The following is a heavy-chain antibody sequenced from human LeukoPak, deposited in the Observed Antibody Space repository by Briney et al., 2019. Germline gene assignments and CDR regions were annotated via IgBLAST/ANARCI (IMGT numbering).Heavy chain of an antibody. CDR3: ARSSAAEGPTHNWFDP. CDR2: IYYSGDT. CDR1: AGSISSSSNY. J-gene: IGHJ5*02. Sequence: SETLSLTCSVSAGSISSSSNYWGWIRQPPGKGLEWIVSIYYSGDTYYKPSLRSRVTISVDTSKNQFSLKLTSGTAADTAVYYCARSSAAEGPTHNWFDPWGQGTLVTVPS. D-gene: IGHD6-13*01. V-gene: IGHV4-39*01.